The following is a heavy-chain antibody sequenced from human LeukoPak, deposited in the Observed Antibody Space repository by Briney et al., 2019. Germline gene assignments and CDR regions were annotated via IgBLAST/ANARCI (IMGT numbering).Heavy chain of an antibody. V-gene: IGHV4-59*01. Sequence: SETLSLTCTVSGGSISGYYWSWIRQPPGKGLEWIGNIFYSGNTNYNPSVQSRVTISLDTSKNQVSLNLRSVSAADTAIYFCAREDNNSGWPNWFDPWGQGTLVTVSS. CDR2: IFYSGNT. CDR3: AREDNNSGWPNWFDP. D-gene: IGHD6-19*01. J-gene: IGHJ5*02. CDR1: GGSISGYY.